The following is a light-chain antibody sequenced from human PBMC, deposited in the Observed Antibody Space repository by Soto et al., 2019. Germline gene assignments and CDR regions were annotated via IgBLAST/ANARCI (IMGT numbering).Light chain of an antibody. J-gene: IGKJ5*01. CDR2: KAS. Sequence: DIQMTQSPSTLSASVGDRVTITCRASQSISSWLAWYQQKPGKAPKLLIYKASSLESGVPSRFGGSGSGKEFTLTISSLQPDDFATYYCQQYNSYPITFGQGTRLDIK. CDR1: QSISSW. CDR3: QQYNSYPIT. V-gene: IGKV1-5*03.